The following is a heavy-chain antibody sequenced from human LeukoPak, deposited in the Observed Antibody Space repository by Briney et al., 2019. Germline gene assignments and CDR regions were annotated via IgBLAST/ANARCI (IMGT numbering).Heavy chain of an antibody. Sequence: SEPLSLTCTVSGGSISSYYWSWIRQPPGKGLEWIGYIYYSGSTNYNPSFKSRVTISVDTSKNQFSLKLSSVTAADTSVYYCTRVHMNGRGQESWFDPWGQGTLVTDSS. CDR1: GGSISSYY. J-gene: IGHJ5*02. D-gene: IGHD1-1*01. CDR3: TRVHMNGRGQESWFDP. V-gene: IGHV4-59*01. CDR2: IYYSGST.